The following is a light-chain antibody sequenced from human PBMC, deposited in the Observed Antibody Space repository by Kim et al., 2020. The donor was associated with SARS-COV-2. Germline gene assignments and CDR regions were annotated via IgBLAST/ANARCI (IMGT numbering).Light chain of an antibody. CDR3: QQYYSYPPYT. CDR2: AAS. V-gene: IGKV1-8*01. J-gene: IGKJ2*01. CDR1: QGISSY. Sequence: STGDRVTITCRASQGISSYLAWYQQKPGKAPKLLIYAASTLQSGVPSRFSGSGSGTDFTLTISCLQSEDFATYYCQQYYSYPPYTFGQGTKVDIK.